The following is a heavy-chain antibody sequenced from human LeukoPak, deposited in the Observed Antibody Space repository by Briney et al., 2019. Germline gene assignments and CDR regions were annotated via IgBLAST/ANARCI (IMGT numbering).Heavy chain of an antibody. J-gene: IGHJ4*02. D-gene: IGHD2-15*01. CDR1: GFTVSSNY. V-gene: IGHV3-53*01. CDR3: ARGRAGSYCHFDY. CDR2: IYSGGST. Sequence: PGGSLRLSCAASGFTVSSNYMSWVRQAPGKGLEWVSVIYSGGSTYYADSVKGRFTISRDNSKNTLYLQMNSLRAEDTAVYYCARGRAGSYCHFDYWGQGTLVTVSS.